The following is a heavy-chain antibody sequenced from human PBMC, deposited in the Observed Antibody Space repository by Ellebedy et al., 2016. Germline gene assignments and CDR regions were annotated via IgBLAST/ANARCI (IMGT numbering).Heavy chain of an antibody. CDR2: MNPNSGNT. CDR3: ARDGYYDSSGHSPLDA. Sequence: ASVKVSXXASGYTFTSYDINWVRQATGQGLEWMGWMNPNSGNTGYAQKFQGRVTMTRNTSISTAYMELSSLRSEDTAVYYCARDGYYDSSGHSPLDAWGQGTPVTVSS. J-gene: IGHJ5*02. CDR1: GYTFTSYD. V-gene: IGHV1-8*01. D-gene: IGHD3-22*01.